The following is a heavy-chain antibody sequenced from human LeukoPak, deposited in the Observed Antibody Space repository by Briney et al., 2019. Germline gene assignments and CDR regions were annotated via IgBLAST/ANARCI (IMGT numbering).Heavy chain of an antibody. D-gene: IGHD5-12*01. V-gene: IGHV3-30*18. CDR1: GFTFSSYG. J-gene: IGHJ4*02. CDR3: AKGVMDSGYDLDY. CDR2: ISYDGSNK. Sequence: QPGGSLRLSCAASGFTFSSYGMHWVRQAPGKGLEWVAVISYDGSNKYYADSVKGRFTISRDNSKNTLYLQMNSLRAEDTAVYYCAKGVMDSGYDLDYWGQGTLVTVSS.